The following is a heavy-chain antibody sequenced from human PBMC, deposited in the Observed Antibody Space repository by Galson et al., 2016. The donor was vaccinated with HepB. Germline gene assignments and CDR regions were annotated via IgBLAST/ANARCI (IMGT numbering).Heavy chain of an antibody. J-gene: IGHJ6*02. CDR3: ARDLDTAMEWERYYYYGMDV. D-gene: IGHD5-18*01. Sequence: SLRLSCAASGFSFSSYSTNWVRQAPGKGLEWVSYISSTSSPTIYYADSVKGRFIISRDNAKNSLYLQMNSLRAEDTAVYYCARDLDTAMEWERYYYYGMDVWGQGTTVTVSS. V-gene: IGHV3-48*01. CDR1: GFSFSSYS. CDR2: ISSTSSPTI.